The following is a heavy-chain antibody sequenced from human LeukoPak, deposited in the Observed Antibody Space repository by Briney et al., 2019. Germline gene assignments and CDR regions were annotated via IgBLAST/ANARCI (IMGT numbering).Heavy chain of an antibody. CDR2: ISSSGSTI. V-gene: IGHV3-48*03. CDR3: ASRNWGRPFDY. Sequence: GGSLRLSCAPSGFTFSSYEMNWVRQAPGKGLEWVSYISSSGSTIYYADSVKGRFTISRDNAKNSLYLQMNSLRAEDTAVYYCASRNWGRPFDYWGQGTLVTVSS. J-gene: IGHJ4*02. CDR1: GFTFSSYE. D-gene: IGHD7-27*01.